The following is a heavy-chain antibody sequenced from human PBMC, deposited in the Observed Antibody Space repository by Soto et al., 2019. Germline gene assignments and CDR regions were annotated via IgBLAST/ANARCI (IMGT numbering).Heavy chain of an antibody. CDR1: GFSLSTSGVG. J-gene: IGHJ6*02. Sequence: QITLKESGPTLVKPTQTLTLTCTFSGFSLSTSGVGVGWIRQPPGKALEWLALIYWDEDKRYSPSLKSRITTPRDTSKNQRLLTMTNIDPVVTATYHCAHLALDHVYFYGMDVWGRGTTVTVCS. CDR2: IYWDEDK. V-gene: IGHV2-5*02. CDR3: AHLALDHVYFYGMDV. D-gene: IGHD6-19*01.